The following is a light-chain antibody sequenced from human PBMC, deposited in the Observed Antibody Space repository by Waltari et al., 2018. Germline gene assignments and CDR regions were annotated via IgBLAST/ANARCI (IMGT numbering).Light chain of an antibody. V-gene: IGLV1-47*01. CDR3: AAWDDSLSGPRV. J-gene: IGLJ3*02. CDR2: RNN. Sequence: QSVLTQPPSASGTPGQRVTIPCSGSSSNIGSNYVYWYQQLPGTAPNLLIYRNNQRPSGVPDRFSGSKSGTSASLAISGLRSEDEADYYCAAWDDSLSGPRVFGGGTKLTVL. CDR1: SSNIGSNY.